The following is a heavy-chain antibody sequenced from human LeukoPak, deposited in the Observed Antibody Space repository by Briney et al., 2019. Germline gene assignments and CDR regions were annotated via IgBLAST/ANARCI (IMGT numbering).Heavy chain of an antibody. CDR2: IRSDGGTK. Sequence: PGGSLRLSCAASGFTFSSCGMHWVRQAPGKGLEWVAFIRSDGGTKYYADSVKGRFTISRDNSKNMLYLQMNSLRTEDTGVYYCASWAAAGSEFDYWGQGTLVTVSS. V-gene: IGHV3-30*02. D-gene: IGHD6-13*01. CDR3: ASWAAAGSEFDY. J-gene: IGHJ4*02. CDR1: GFTFSSCG.